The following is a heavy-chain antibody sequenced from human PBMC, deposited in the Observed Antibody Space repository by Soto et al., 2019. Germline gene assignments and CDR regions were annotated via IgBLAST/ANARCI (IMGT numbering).Heavy chain of an antibody. CDR1: GFTFSSYA. J-gene: IGHJ4*02. CDR2: ISSSSSYI. V-gene: IGHV3-21*01. Sequence: VQLVESGGGVVQPGRSLRLSCAASGFTFSSYAMNWVRQAPGKGLEWVSSISSSSSYIYYADSVKGRFTISRDNAKNSLYLQMNSLRAEDTAVYYCARSGFGELFAYYFDYWGQGTLVTVSS. CDR3: ARSGFGELFAYYFDY. D-gene: IGHD3-10*01.